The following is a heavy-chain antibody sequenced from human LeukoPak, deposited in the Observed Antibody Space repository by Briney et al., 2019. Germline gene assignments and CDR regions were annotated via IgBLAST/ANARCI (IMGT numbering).Heavy chain of an antibody. J-gene: IGHJ4*02. CDR1: GYTFTSYY. CDR2: INPSGGST. CDR3: ARVRRAYCGGDCYFDY. V-gene: IGHV1-46*01. Sequence: ASVKVSCKASGYTFTSYYMHWVRQAPGQGLEWMGIINPSGGSTSYAQKFQGRVTMTRDTSTSTVYMELSSLGSEDTAVYYCARVRRAYCGGDCYFDYWGQGTLVTVSS. D-gene: IGHD2-21*02.